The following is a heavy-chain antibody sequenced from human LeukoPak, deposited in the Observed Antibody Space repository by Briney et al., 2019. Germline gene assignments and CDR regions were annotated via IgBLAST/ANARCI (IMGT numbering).Heavy chain of an antibody. D-gene: IGHD2-15*01. CDR1: GGSISSYY. V-gene: IGHV4-59*12. CDR2: IYYSGST. Sequence: SETLSLTCTVSGGSISSYYWSWIRQPPGKGLEWIGYIYYSGSTNYNPSLKSRVTISVDRSKNQFSLKLSSVTAADTAVYYCARNAATFLIYFDYWGQGTLVTVSS. J-gene: IGHJ4*02. CDR3: ARNAATFLIYFDY.